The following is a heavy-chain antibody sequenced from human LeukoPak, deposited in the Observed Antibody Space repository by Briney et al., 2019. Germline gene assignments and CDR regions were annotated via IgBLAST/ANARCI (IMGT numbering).Heavy chain of an antibody. CDR3: ARGGRDHAFDI. CDR2: IDIDGSRT. D-gene: IGHD1-26*01. V-gene: IGHV3-74*01. J-gene: IGHJ3*02. CDR1: GFIFNSYW. Sequence: GGSLRLSCAASGFIFNSYWMHWVRQAPGKGLVWVSRIDIDGSRTIYADSVKGRFTISRDNAKNTLYLQINSLRAEDTAVYYCARGGRDHAFDIWGQGTGVTVSS.